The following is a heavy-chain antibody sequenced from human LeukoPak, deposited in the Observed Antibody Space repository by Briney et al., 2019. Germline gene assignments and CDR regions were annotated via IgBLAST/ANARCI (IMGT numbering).Heavy chain of an antibody. V-gene: IGHV3-23*01. CDR3: AKDDYCSSTSCSGVPNWFDL. D-gene: IGHD2-2*01. CDR1: GFTFSSYG. J-gene: IGHJ5*02. CDR2: ISGSGGST. Sequence: PGGSLRLSCAASGFTFSSYGMSWVRQAPGKGLEWVSAISGSGGSTYYADSVKGRFTISRDNSKNTLYLQMNSLRAEDTAVYYCAKDDYCSSTSCSGVPNWFDLWGQGTLVTVSS.